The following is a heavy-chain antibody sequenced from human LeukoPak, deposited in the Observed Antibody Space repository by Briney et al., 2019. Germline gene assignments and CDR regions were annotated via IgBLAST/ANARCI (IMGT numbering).Heavy chain of an antibody. V-gene: IGHV3-30*03. J-gene: IGHJ3*02. CDR3: ARGLRVFVGAPNGGAFDI. CDR1: GFIFRTYG. D-gene: IGHD1-26*01. CDR2: TSHDGSLQ. Sequence: GGSLRLSCAASGFIFRTYGMHWVRQAPGKGLEWVAVTSHDGSLQYYADSVKGRFTISRDNSKNTLYLQMNSLRAEDTAVYYCARGLRVFVGAPNGGAFDIWGQGTMATVS.